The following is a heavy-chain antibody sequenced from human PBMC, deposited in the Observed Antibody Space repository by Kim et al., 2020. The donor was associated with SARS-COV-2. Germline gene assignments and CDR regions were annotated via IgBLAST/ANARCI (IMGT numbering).Heavy chain of an antibody. V-gene: IGHV3-30*04. CDR3: ARPLGITMIVVVMGAFEI. Sequence: GGSLRLSCAASGFTFSSYAMHWVRQAPGKGLEWVAVISYDGSNKYYADSVKGRFTISRDNSKNTLYLQMNSLRAEDTAVYYCARPLGITMIVVVMGAFEIWGQGTMVTVSS. D-gene: IGHD3-22*01. CDR2: ISYDGSNK. CDR1: GFTFSSYA. J-gene: IGHJ3*02.